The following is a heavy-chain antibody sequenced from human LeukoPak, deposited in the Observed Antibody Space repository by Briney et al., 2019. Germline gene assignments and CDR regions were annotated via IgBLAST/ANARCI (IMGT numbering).Heavy chain of an antibody. J-gene: IGHJ4*02. V-gene: IGHV3-48*03. CDR3: SRDKDGDEDFDY. Sequence: PGGSLRLSCAASGFIFNNYGMNWVRQAPGKGLEWVSHIDSRAHVISYADSVKGRFTISRDNAESSLYLQMNTLRAEDTAVYYCSRDKDGDEDFDYWGQGTLVIVSS. CDR2: IDSRAHVI. CDR1: GFIFNNYG. D-gene: IGHD5-24*01.